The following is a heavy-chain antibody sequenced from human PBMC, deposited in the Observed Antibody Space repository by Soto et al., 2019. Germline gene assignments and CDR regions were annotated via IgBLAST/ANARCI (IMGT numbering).Heavy chain of an antibody. D-gene: IGHD1-20*01. V-gene: IGHV1-3*01. J-gene: IGHJ4*02. CDR3: ARDKITGIXXY. CDR2: INAGNGNT. CDR1: GYTFTSYD. Sequence: GASVKVSCKASGYTFTSYDMHWVRQAPGQRLEWMGWINAGNGNTKYSQKLQGRVTITRDTSASTAYMELSSLRSEDTAVYYCARDKITGIXXYWGQGTLVTVSS.